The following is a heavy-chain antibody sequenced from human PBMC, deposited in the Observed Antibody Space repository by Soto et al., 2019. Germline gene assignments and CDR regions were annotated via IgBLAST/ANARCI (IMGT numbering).Heavy chain of an antibody. Sequence: GASVKVSCKASGYTFTSYYMHWVRQAPGQGLEWKGIINPSGGSTSYAQKFQGRVTMTRDTSKNQFSLKLSSVTAADTAVYYCARDYGSGSYSYESYYYYGMDVWGQGTTVTVSS. CDR2: INPSGGST. D-gene: IGHD3-10*01. CDR1: GYTFTSYY. CDR3: ARDYGSGSYSYESYYYYGMDV. V-gene: IGHV1-46*01. J-gene: IGHJ6*02.